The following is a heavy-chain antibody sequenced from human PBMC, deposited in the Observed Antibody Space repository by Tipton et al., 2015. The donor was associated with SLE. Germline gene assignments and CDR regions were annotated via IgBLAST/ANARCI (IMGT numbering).Heavy chain of an antibody. J-gene: IGHJ3*02. CDR3: AREVITITDSDAFDI. V-gene: IGHV4-59*11. D-gene: IGHD2-21*01. CDR1: GGSISSHY. Sequence: TLSLTCTVSGGSISSHYWSWIRQPPGKTLEWIGYIYSGGSTNYNPSLKSRVSISVDTSKNQFFMRLSSATAADTAVYYCAREVITITDSDAFDIWGQGTMVTVSS. CDR2: IYSGGST.